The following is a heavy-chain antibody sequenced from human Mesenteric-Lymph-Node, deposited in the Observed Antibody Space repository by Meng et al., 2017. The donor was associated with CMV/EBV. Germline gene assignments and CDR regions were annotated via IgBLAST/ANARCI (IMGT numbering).Heavy chain of an antibody. D-gene: IGHD6-6*01. CDR1: SISSGGYY. CDR3: ARFSVGSSVAGGFWFDP. CDR2: IYYSGST. V-gene: IGHV4-31*02. J-gene: IGHJ5*02. Sequence: SISSGGYYWSWSRQHPGKGLEWIGYIYYSGSTYYNPSLKSRVTISVDTSKNQFSLKLSSVTAADTAVYYCARFSVGSSVAGGFWFDPWGQGTLVTVSS.